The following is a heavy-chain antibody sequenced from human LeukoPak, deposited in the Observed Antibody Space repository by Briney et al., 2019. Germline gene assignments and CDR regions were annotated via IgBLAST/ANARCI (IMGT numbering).Heavy chain of an antibody. CDR2: INHSGST. D-gene: IGHD6-6*01. Sequence: SETLSLTCAVYGGSFSGYYWSWIRQPPGKGLEWIGEINHSGSTNYNPSLKSRVTISVDTSKNQFSLKLSSVAAADTAVYYCARGGVAARRGLSYWGQRTLVTVSS. CDR1: GGSFSGYY. V-gene: IGHV4-34*01. J-gene: IGHJ4*02. CDR3: ARGGVAARRGLSY.